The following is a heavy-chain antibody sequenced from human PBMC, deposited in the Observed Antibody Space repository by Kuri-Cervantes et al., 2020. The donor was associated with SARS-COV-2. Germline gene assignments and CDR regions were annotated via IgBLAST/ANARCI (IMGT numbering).Heavy chain of an antibody. CDR2: IYYSGST. CDR3: ARGGTLLLRNAEYFQH. CDR1: GGSFSGYY. J-gene: IGHJ1*01. D-gene: IGHD3-10*01. V-gene: IGHV4-59*01. Sequence: GSLRLSCAVYGGSFSGYYWSWIRQPPGKGLEWIGYIYYSGSTNYNPSLKSRVTISVDTSKNQFSLKLSSVTAADTAVYYCARGGTLLLRNAEYFQHWGQGTLVTVSS.